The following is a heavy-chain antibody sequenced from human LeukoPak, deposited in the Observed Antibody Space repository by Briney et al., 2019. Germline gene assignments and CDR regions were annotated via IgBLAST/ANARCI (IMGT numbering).Heavy chain of an antibody. CDR3: ARDGNSWTYGSGSYYNDY. J-gene: IGHJ4*02. V-gene: IGHV4-59*12. D-gene: IGHD3-10*01. Sequence: SETLSLTCTVSGGSISSYYWSWIRQPPGKGLEWIGYIYYSGSTNYNPSLKSRVTISVDTSKNQFSLKLSSVTAADTAVYYCARDGNSWTYGSGSYYNDYWGQGTLVTVSS. CDR2: IYYSGST. CDR1: GGSISSYY.